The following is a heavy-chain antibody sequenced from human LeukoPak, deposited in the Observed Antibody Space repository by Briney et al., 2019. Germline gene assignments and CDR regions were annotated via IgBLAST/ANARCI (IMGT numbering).Heavy chain of an antibody. CDR2: IYSSGSA. D-gene: IGHD6-19*01. CDR1: GGSISSYF. CDR3: ARDLVGSGRPFDY. V-gene: IGHV4-4*07. Sequence: SETLSLTCIVSGGSISSYFWSWIRQPAGKGLEWIGRIYSSGSANYNPSLKSRVTTSVDTSKNEFSLRLNSVTAADTAVYYCARDLVGSGRPFDYWGQGTLVTVSS. J-gene: IGHJ4*02.